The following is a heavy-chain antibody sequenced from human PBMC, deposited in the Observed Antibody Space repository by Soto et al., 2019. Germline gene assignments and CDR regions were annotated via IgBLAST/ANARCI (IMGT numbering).Heavy chain of an antibody. CDR3: ASLSPTGYYYYYGMDV. CDR2: MNPNSGNT. CDR1: GYTFTSYD. D-gene: IGHD4-17*01. J-gene: IGHJ6*02. Sequence: QVQLVQSGAEVKKPGASVKVSCKASGYTFTSYDINWVRQATGQGLEWMGWMNPNSGNTGYAQKFQGRVPMTRNTSISTAYMELSSLRSEDTAVYYCASLSPTGYYYYYGMDVWGQGTTVTVSS. V-gene: IGHV1-8*01.